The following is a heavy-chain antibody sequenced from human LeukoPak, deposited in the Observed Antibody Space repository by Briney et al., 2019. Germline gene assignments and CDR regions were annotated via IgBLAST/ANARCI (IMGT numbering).Heavy chain of an antibody. V-gene: IGHV4-59*01. CDR2: IYYSGST. D-gene: IGHD6-19*01. CDR1: GGSISSYY. Sequence: SETLSLTCTVSGGSISSYYWSWIRQPPGKGLEWIGYIYYSGSTNYNPSLKSRVTISVDTSKNQFSLKLSSVTAADTAVYYCTRDRGQWRVDYWGQGTLVTVSS. J-gene: IGHJ4*02. CDR3: TRDRGQWRVDY.